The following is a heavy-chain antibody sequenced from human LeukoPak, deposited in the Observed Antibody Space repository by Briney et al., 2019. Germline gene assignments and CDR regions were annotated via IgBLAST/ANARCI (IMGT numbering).Heavy chain of an antibody. CDR1: GASISSYY. Sequence: SETLSLTCTVSGASISSYYWSWIRQPPGKGLEWIASRHYRGTTNYNPSLESRVTISVDTSRKQFSLKLSSVTAADTAVYYCARRTYDSSGWGQGTLVTVSS. CDR2: RHYRGTT. CDR3: ARRTYDSSG. V-gene: IGHV4-59*12. D-gene: IGHD3-22*01. J-gene: IGHJ1*01.